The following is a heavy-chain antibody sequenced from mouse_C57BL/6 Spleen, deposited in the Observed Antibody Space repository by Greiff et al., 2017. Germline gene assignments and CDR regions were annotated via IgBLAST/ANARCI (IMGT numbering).Heavy chain of an antibody. CDR2: ISYDGSN. Sequence: EVKLVESGPGLVKPSQSLSLTCSVTGYSITSGYYWNWIRQFPGNKLEWMGYISYDGSNNYNPSLKNRISITRDTSKNQFFLKLNSVTTEDTATYYCARRPTIVTTGYFDVWGTGTTVTVSS. CDR3: ARRPTIVTTGYFDV. J-gene: IGHJ1*03. CDR1: GYSITSGYY. D-gene: IGHD2-5*01. V-gene: IGHV3-6*01.